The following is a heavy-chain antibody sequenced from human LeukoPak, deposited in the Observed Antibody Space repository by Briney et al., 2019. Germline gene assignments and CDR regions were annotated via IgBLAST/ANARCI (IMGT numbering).Heavy chain of an antibody. CDR1: GFTFSSYA. J-gene: IGHJ4*02. CDR2: ISYDGSNK. CDR3: ARGVRIGAAIENYFDY. Sequence: GRSLRLSCAASGFTFSSYAMHWVRQAPGKGLEWVAVISYDGSNKYYADSVKGRFTISRDNSKNTLYLQMNSLRAEDTAVYYCARGVRIGAAIENYFDYWGQGTLVTVSS. D-gene: IGHD2-2*02. V-gene: IGHV3-30*04.